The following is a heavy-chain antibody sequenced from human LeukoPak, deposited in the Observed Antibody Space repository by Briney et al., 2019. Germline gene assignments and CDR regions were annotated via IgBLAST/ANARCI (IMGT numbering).Heavy chain of an antibody. CDR3: AKIPLGDY. D-gene: IGHD7-27*01. V-gene: IGHV3-30*18. J-gene: IGHJ4*02. CDR1: AFTFSSYG. Sequence: GGSLRLSCAASAFTFSSYGMHWVRQAPGKGLEWVAVISYDGSNKYYADSVKGRFTISRDNSKNTLYLQMNSLRAEDTAVYYCAKIPLGDYWGQGTLVTVSS. CDR2: ISYDGSNK.